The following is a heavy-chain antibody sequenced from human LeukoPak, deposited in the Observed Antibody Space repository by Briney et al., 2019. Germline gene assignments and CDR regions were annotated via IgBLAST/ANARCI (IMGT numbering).Heavy chain of an antibody. CDR3: AKEIFSGPIFGVVIYYYHGMDV. CDR1: GFTFSSYA. CDR2: ISGSGGST. Sequence: GGSLRLSCAASGFTFSSYAMSWVRQAPGKGLEWVSAISGSGGSTYYADSVKGRFTISRDNSKNTLYLQMNSLRAEDTAVYYCAKEIFSGPIFGVVIYYYHGMDVWGQGTTVTVSS. J-gene: IGHJ6*02. V-gene: IGHV3-23*01. D-gene: IGHD3-3*01.